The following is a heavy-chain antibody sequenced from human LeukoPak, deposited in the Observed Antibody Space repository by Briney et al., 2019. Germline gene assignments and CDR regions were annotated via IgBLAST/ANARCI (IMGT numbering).Heavy chain of an antibody. Sequence: SETLSLTCTVSGGSLIPYYWSWIRQPPGKGLEWIGYIYHSGTTNYSPPLKGRATLSVDTSRSQVSLKLSSVTAADTAVYYCARDRGGFTYGEYYFDYWGQGSLVTVSS. D-gene: IGHD2-15*01. CDR1: GGSLIPYY. V-gene: IGHV4-59*01. CDR2: IYHSGTT. J-gene: IGHJ4*02. CDR3: ARDRGGFTYGEYYFDY.